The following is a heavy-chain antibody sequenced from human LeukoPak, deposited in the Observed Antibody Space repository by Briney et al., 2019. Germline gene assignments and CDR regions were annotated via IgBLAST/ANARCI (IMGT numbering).Heavy chain of an antibody. J-gene: IGHJ3*02. Sequence: PGGSLRLSCAASGFIVSSSHMSWVRQAPGKGLEWVSVIYSGGSIFYADSVKGRFTISRDSSKNTLDLQMNSLRVEDTAVYYCARDLSNAFDIWGQGTMVTVSS. D-gene: IGHD2/OR15-2a*01. CDR2: IYSGGSI. V-gene: IGHV3-53*01. CDR1: GFIVSSSH. CDR3: ARDLSNAFDI.